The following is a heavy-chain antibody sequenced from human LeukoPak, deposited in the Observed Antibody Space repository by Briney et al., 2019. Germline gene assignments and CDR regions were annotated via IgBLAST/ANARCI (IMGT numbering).Heavy chain of an antibody. CDR2: INPSGGYT. D-gene: IGHD5-24*01. J-gene: IGHJ3*02. CDR3: ERDGSNSNAFDI. Sequence: ASVKVSCKASGYTFADYYIHWVRQAPGQGLDWMGMINPSGGYTNYAQKFQGRVTMTRDTSTSTVYMELSSLRSEDAAVYYCERDGSNSNAFDIWGQGTMVTVSS. CDR1: GYTFADYY. V-gene: IGHV1-46*01.